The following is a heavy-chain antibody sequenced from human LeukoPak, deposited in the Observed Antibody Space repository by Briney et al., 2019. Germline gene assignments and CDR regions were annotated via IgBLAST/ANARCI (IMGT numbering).Heavy chain of an antibody. V-gene: IGHV3-74*01. D-gene: IGHD4-23*01. CDR1: GFTFSSYW. CDR3: VRDDNVDNSGIEY. J-gene: IGHJ4*02. Sequence: PGGSPRLSCAASGFTFSSYWMHWVRQVPGKGLMWVSHINNDGSSTTYADSVKGRFTISRDNAKNTLYLQMNSLRAEDTAVYYCVRDDNVDNSGIEYWGQGTLVTVSS. CDR2: INNDGSST.